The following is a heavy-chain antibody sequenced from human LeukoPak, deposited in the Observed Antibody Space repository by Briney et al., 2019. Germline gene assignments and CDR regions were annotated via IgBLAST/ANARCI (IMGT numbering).Heavy chain of an antibody. CDR2: IHDTGNS. Sequence: SETLSLTCTVSGDSITSGGYFWRWIRHHPVRGVEWVGYIHDTGNSYYNPSLQSQVAISIDISRNQFSLKLSSVTAADTAVYYCARGYVLDVWGQGTTVTVSS. J-gene: IGHJ6*01. CDR1: GDSITSGGYF. D-gene: IGHD2-15*01. V-gene: IGHV4-31*01. CDR3: ARGYVLDV.